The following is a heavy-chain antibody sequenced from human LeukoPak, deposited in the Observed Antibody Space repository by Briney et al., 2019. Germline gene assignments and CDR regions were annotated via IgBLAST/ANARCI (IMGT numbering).Heavy chain of an antibody. CDR2: IISCSSTI. J-gene: IGHJ2*01. Sequence: PGGSLRLSCAASGFTFSSYSMNWVRQAPGKGLEWVSYIISCSSTIYYADSVKGRFTISRDNAKNSLYLQMNSLRAEDTAVYYCAREGYWSTNWYKFGSLLRYFDLWGRGTLVTVSS. CDR1: GFTFSSYS. D-gene: IGHD6-13*01. V-gene: IGHV3-48*04. CDR3: AREGYWSTNWYKFGSLLRYFDL.